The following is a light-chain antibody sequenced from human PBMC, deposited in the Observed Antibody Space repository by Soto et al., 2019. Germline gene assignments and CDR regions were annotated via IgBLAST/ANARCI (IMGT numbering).Light chain of an antibody. CDR1: QDISNY. Sequence: DIQMTQSPSSLSASVGDRVTITCQASQDISNYLNWYQQKPGKAPKLPIYDASNLETGVPSRFSGSGSGTDFTFTISSLQPEDIATYYCQHYDNLPLTFGGGTKVDIK. J-gene: IGKJ4*01. CDR2: DAS. CDR3: QHYDNLPLT. V-gene: IGKV1-33*01.